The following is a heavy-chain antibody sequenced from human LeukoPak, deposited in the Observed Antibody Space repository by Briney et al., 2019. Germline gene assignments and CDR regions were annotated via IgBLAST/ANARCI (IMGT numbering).Heavy chain of an antibody. Sequence: GGSLRLSCTASGFTFSDYWMTWVRQAPGKGLEWVANIKQDGSAKYYVDSVKGRFTISRDNAKNSLYLQMHSLRVEDTATYYCARWRGSTSARSDYWGQGTLVTVSS. CDR3: ARWRGSTSARSDY. CDR1: GFTFSDYW. J-gene: IGHJ4*02. CDR2: IKQDGSAK. V-gene: IGHV3-7*01. D-gene: IGHD2-2*01.